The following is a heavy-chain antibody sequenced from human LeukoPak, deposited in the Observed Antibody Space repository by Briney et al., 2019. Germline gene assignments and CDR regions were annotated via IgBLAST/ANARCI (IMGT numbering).Heavy chain of an antibody. V-gene: IGHV5-51*01. CDR2: IYPGDSDT. CDR3: ARQAPNSKRGYLDY. CDR1: GYSFTSYW. J-gene: IGHJ4*02. D-gene: IGHD4-23*01. Sequence: KFGESLKISCKGSGYSFTSYWIGWVRQMPGKGLEWMGIIYPGDSDTRYSPSFQGQVTISADKSISTAYLRWSSLKASDTAMYYCARQAPNSKRGYLDYWGQGTLVTVSS.